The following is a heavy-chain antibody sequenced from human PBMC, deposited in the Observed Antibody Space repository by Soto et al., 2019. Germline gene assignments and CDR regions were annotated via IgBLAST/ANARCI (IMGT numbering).Heavy chain of an antibody. Sequence: QITLKESGPTLVKPTQTLTLTCTFSGFSLSASGVGVGWIRQPPGKALEWLAIIYWDDAKHYSPSLKSSLTIPKEPSKTQGVLTMTNMDPVDPATYYCAHKGGGDRILDYWGQGTLVTVSS. J-gene: IGHJ4*02. CDR2: IYWDDAK. V-gene: IGHV2-5*02. CDR1: GFSLSASGVG. CDR3: AHKGGGDRILDY. D-gene: IGHD3-16*01.